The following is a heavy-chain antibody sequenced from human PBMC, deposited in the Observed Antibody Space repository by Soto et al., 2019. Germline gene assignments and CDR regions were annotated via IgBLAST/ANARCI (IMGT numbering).Heavy chain of an antibody. CDR2: IYYSGST. CDR3: ARDLLLGPGRWFDP. V-gene: IGHV4-31*03. D-gene: IGHD3-22*01. Sequence: PSETLSLTCTVSGGSISSGVYYGIWIRQHPGKVLEWIGYIYYSGSTYYNPSLKSRVTISVDTSKNQFSLKLSSVTAADTAVYYCARDLLLGPGRWFDPWGQGTLVTVSS. CDR1: GGSISSGVYY. J-gene: IGHJ5*02.